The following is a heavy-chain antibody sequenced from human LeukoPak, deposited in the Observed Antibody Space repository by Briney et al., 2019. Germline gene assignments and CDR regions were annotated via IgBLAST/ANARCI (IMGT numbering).Heavy chain of an antibody. J-gene: IGHJ4*02. CDR2: IYHSGST. CDR3: ARDRYSGSYPLDY. Sequence: PSETLSLSCTVSGYSISSGYYWGWIRQPPGKGLEWIGSIYHSGSTYYNPSLKSRVAISLDTSKNQFSLKLSSVTAADTAVYYCARDRYSGSYPLDYWGQGTLVTVSS. V-gene: IGHV4-38-2*02. D-gene: IGHD1-26*01. CDR1: GYSISSGYY.